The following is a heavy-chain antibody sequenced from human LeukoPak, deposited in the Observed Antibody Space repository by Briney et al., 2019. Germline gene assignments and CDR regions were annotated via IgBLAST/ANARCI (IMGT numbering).Heavy chain of an antibody. V-gene: IGHV3-15*07. CDR1: GFTFSDAW. CDR3: ATDFYDTT. CDR2: IRRNSDGGTI. Sequence: GGSLRLSCATSGFTFSDAWMNWVRQAPGKGLEWVGRIRRNSDGGTIDYAAPVKGRFALSRDDSKNTLYLRMSSLQTEDTAVYYCATDFYDTTWGQGTLVTVSS. J-gene: IGHJ5*02. D-gene: IGHD3-22*01.